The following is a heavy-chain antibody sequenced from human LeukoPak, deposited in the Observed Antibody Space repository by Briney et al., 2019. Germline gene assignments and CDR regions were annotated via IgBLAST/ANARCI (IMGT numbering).Heavy chain of an antibody. V-gene: IGHV4-61*01. D-gene: IGHD2-15*01. Sequence: PSETLSLTCTVSGTSVNSGSYYWSWFRQPPGKGLEWIAYIFYTGSANYSPSLRSRVAISIDTSKNQFSLKLSSVTAADTAVYYCATLRRYCSGGSCYRGYGMDVWGQGTTVTVSS. CDR2: IFYTGSA. CDR1: GTSVNSGSYY. J-gene: IGHJ6*02. CDR3: ATLRRYCSGGSCYRGYGMDV.